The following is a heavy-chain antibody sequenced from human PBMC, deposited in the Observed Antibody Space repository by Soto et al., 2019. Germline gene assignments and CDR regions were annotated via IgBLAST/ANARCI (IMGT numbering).Heavy chain of an antibody. CDR1: GFTFSSYG. CDR2: ISYDGSNK. Sequence: GGSLRLSCAASGFTFSSYGMHWVRQAPGKGLEWVAVISYDGSNKYYADSVKGRFTISRDNSKSTLYLQMNSLRAEDTAVYYCAKGPGMTLFDYWGQGTLVTVSS. J-gene: IGHJ4*02. V-gene: IGHV3-30*18. CDR3: AKGPGMTLFDY. D-gene: IGHD2-21*02.